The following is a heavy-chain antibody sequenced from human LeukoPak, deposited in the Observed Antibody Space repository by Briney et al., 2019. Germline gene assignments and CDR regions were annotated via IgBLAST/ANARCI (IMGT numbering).Heavy chain of an antibody. J-gene: IGHJ4*02. V-gene: IGHV4-34*01. Sequence: SETLSLTCAVYGGSFSGYYWSWIRQPPGKGLEWIGEINHSGSTNYNPSLKSRVTISVDTSKNQFSLKLSSVTAADTAVYYCARYIAAAGIRTFDYWGQGTLVTVSS. CDR2: INHSGST. CDR1: GGSFSGYY. D-gene: IGHD6-13*01. CDR3: ARYIAAAGIRTFDY.